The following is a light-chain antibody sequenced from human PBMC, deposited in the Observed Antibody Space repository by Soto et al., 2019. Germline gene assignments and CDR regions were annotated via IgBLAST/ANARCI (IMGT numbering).Light chain of an antibody. V-gene: IGKV1-5*01. J-gene: IGKJ1*01. Sequence: DVQITQSPSTLSASVGDRVTITCRASQSISSWLAWYQQKPGKAPKLLMHDASTLERGVPSRFSGSGSGTEFTLTISSVQPDDFATYYCQQYNSYGTFGQGTKVDIK. CDR1: QSISSW. CDR2: DAS. CDR3: QQYNSYGT.